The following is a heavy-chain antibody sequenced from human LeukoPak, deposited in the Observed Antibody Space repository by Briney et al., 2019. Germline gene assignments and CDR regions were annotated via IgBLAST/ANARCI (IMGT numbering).Heavy chain of an antibody. V-gene: IGHV1-69*05. CDR1: GSTFSSYA. J-gene: IGHJ4*02. D-gene: IGHD5-18*01. Sequence: SVKVSCKASGSTFSSYAISWVRQAPGQGLEWMGGIIPIFGTANYAQKFQGRVTITTDESTSTAYMELSSLRSEDTAVYYCARDRGYSYGLDYWGQGTLVTVSS. CDR3: ARDRGYSYGLDY. CDR2: IIPIFGTA.